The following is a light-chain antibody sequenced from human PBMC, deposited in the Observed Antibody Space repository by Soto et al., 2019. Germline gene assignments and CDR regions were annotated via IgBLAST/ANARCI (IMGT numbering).Light chain of an antibody. CDR3: QQYGSSLLT. J-gene: IGKJ4*01. V-gene: IGKV3-20*01. CDR1: QSVSSSY. Sequence: EMVLTQSPGTLSLSPGERATLSCRASQSVSSSYLAWYQQKPGQAPRLLIYGASSRATGIPDRFSGSGSGTDFTLTISTLEPEDFAVYYCQQYGSSLLTFGGGTTVDI. CDR2: GAS.